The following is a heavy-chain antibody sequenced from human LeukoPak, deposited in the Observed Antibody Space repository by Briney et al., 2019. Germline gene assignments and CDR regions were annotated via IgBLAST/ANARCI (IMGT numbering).Heavy chain of an antibody. CDR3: ARAAYDSNGFTANHDY. Sequence: PGGSLRLSCAASGFTFSSYSMNWVRQAPGKGLEWVSVLYSDGTTYYADSVKGRFTISRDNSKNTLYLQMNNLRAEDTAMYYCARAAYDSNGFTANHDYWGQGTLVTVSS. V-gene: IGHV3-53*01. D-gene: IGHD3-22*01. J-gene: IGHJ4*02. CDR1: GFTFSSYS. CDR2: LYSDGTT.